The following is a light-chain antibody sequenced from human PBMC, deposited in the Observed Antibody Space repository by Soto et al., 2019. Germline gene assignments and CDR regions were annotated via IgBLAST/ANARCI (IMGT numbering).Light chain of an antibody. J-gene: IGKJ1*01. CDR2: KAS. Sequence: IQMPHSPSALSPPVGTRVTITCMSSQSISSRLAWYQQKPGQAPKLLIYKASILESGIPARFSGSGSGTDFTLTISSLQSEDFALYYCQQYNSWPITFGQGTKVDIK. V-gene: IGKV1-5*03. CDR3: QQYNSWPIT. CDR1: QSISSR.